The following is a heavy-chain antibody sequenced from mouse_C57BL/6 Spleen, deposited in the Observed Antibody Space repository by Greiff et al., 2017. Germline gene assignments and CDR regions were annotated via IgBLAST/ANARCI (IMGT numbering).Heavy chain of an antibody. CDR3: ARHDYGHYFDY. D-gene: IGHD2-4*01. V-gene: IGHV5-9*01. CDR2: ISGGGGNT. CDR1: GFTFSSYT. J-gene: IGHJ2*01. Sequence: EVQGVESGGGLVKPGGSLKLSCAASGFTFSSYTMSWVRQTPEKRLEWVATISGGGGNTYYPDSVKGRFTISRDNAKNTLYLQMSSLRSEDTALYYCARHDYGHYFDYWGQGTTLTVSS.